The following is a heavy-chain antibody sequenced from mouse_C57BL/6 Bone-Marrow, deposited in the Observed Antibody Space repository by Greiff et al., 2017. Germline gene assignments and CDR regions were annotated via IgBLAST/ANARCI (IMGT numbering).Heavy chain of an antibody. CDR2: IDPENGDT. CDR3: TTRYYAMDY. Sequence: VQLQQSGAELVRPGASVKLSCTASGFNIKDDYMHWVKQRPEQGLEWIGWIDPENGDTEYASKFQGKATITAYTSSNTAYLQLSSLTSEDTAVYYCTTRYYAMDYWGQGTSVTVSS. V-gene: IGHV14-4*01. CDR1: GFNIKDDY. J-gene: IGHJ4*01.